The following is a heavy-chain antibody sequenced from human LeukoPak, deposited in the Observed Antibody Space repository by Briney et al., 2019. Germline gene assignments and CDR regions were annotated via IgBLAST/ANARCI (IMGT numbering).Heavy chain of an antibody. V-gene: IGHV3-30*02. CDR3: TNFDY. Sequence: GGSLRLSCTASGITFSSDGMHWVRQAPGKGLEWVARINYDGTNKYYADSVKGRFTISRDNSKNTLYLQMNSLRDEDTAVYYCTNFDYWGQGTLVAVSS. J-gene: IGHJ4*02. CDR1: GITFSSDG. CDR2: INYDGTNK.